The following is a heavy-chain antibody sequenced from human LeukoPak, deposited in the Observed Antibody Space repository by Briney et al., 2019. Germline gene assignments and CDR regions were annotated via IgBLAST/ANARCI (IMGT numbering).Heavy chain of an antibody. V-gene: IGHV4-30-2*01. Sequence: SQTLSLTCTVSGGSINSGGYYWSWVRQPPGKGLEWIGYIHHSGSTHYNPSLKGRVTISVDRSKNHFSLKLNSVTAADTAVYYCARGGSLRFCWGYWGQEPLVT. CDR3: ARGGSLRFCWGY. CDR1: GGSINSGGYY. D-gene: IGHD3-3*01. J-gene: IGHJ4*02. CDR2: IHHSGST.